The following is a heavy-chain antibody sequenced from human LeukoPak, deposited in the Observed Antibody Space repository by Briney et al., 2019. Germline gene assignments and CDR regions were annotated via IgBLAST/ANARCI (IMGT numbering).Heavy chain of an antibody. CDR1: GFTFSDYW. CDR3: ASHPYHDNNAYLNH. CDR2: IRQDDSEK. D-gene: IGHD3-16*01. J-gene: IGHJ4*02. V-gene: IGHV3-7*01. Sequence: GGSLRLSCSASGFTFSDYWMIWVRQAPGKGLEWVANIRQDDSEKNYVDSVKGRFTISRDNAKFSLYLQMSSLTAEDTAMYFCASHPYHDNNAYLNHWGQGTLVTVSS.